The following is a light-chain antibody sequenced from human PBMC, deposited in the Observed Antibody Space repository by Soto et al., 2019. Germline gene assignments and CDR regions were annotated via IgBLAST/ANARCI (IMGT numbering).Light chain of an antibody. Sequence: DIKMTQSPSSLSASIGARVTITCQASHDSSDYLNWYHQKPGKAPALLIYDASNLQTGVPSRFSVRGSGTNFFLNISGLQPEDIGTYYCQQYDNLICTFGPGTK. J-gene: IGKJ3*01. CDR3: QQYDNLICT. CDR1: HDSSDY. CDR2: DAS. V-gene: IGKV1-33*01.